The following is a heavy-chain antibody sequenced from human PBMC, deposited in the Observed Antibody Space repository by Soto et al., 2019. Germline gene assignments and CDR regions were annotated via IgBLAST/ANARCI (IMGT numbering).Heavy chain of an antibody. CDR1: GFTFSSYS. Sequence: LRLSCAASGFTFSSYSMNWVRQAPGKGLEWVSSISSSSSYIYYADSVKGRFTISRDNAKNSLYLQMNSLRAEDTAVYYCARSGIAVAGLWFDPWGQGTLVTVSS. D-gene: IGHD6-19*01. CDR3: ARSGIAVAGLWFDP. CDR2: ISSSSSYI. V-gene: IGHV3-21*01. J-gene: IGHJ5*02.